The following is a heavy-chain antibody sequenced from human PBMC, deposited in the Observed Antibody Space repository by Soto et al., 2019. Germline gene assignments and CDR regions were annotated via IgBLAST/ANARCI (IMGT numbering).Heavy chain of an antibody. CDR3: ARETESKDFDSNSYYPQFDA. CDR2: INHSGST. Sequence: SETLSLTCAVYGGSFSGYYWSWIRQPPGKGLEWIGEINHSGSTNYNPSLKSRVTISVDTSKNQFSLKLSSVTAADTAVYYWARETESKDFDSNSYYPQFDAWGQGALVTVCS. D-gene: IGHD3-22*01. J-gene: IGHJ5*02. V-gene: IGHV4-34*01. CDR1: GGSFSGYY.